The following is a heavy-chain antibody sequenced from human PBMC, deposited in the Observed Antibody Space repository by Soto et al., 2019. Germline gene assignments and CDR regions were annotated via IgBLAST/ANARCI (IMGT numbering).Heavy chain of an antibody. CDR3: AKGSRITGIYYFDY. CDR1: GFTFSSDA. CDR2: ISGSGGST. Sequence: EVQLLESGGGLVQPGGSLRLSCAASGFTFSSDAMSWVRQAPGKGLEWVSAISGSGGSTYYADSVKGRFTISGDNSKNTLYLQMNRLRAEDTAVYYCAKGSRITGIYYFDYWGQGTLVTVSS. V-gene: IGHV3-23*01. J-gene: IGHJ4*02. D-gene: IGHD1-20*01.